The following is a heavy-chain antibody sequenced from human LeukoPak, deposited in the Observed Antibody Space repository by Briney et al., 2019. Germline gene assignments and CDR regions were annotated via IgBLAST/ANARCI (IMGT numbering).Heavy chain of an antibody. Sequence: PSQTLSLTCSVSGGSVSSNNHYWTWIRQPPGKGLEWIGYISYSGNTYYNPSLKSRIIISVDTSKNQFSLSLISVTAADTAVYYCAIIWGVTPEAAIDYWGQGTLVTVSS. J-gene: IGHJ4*02. CDR3: AIIWGVTPEAAIDY. D-gene: IGHD2-21*02. CDR2: ISYSGNT. V-gene: IGHV4-30-4*01. CDR1: GGSVSSNNHY.